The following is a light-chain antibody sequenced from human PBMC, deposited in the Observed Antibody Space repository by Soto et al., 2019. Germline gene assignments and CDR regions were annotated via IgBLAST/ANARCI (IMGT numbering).Light chain of an antibody. V-gene: IGKV1D-12*01. CDR1: QDIAGY. Sequence: QVTQSAASVSASVGDRVTITCRSSQDIAGYLAWYQHKPGRAPELLIHAASSLQSGVPSRFSGSGSGTDFTLTINSLQPEDFATYYCQQAYSFPITFGQRTRLEIK. J-gene: IGKJ5*01. CDR2: AAS. CDR3: QQAYSFPIT.